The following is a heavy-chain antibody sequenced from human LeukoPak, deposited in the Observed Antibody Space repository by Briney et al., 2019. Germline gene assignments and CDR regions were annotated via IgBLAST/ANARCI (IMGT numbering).Heavy chain of an antibody. Sequence: SETLSLTCTVSGDSITGYYWGWIRQPPGKGLEWIGNIYYTGNTYYNASLKSRVTISVDTSKNQFSLKVISMTAADTAVYYCARVDTAMESAYWGQGTLVTVSS. D-gene: IGHD5-18*01. J-gene: IGHJ4*02. V-gene: IGHV4-39*07. CDR1: GDSITGYY. CDR2: IYYTGNT. CDR3: ARVDTAMESAY.